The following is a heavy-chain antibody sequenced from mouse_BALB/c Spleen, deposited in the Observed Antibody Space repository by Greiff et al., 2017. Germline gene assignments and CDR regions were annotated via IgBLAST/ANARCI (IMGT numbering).Heavy chain of an antibody. CDR2: IRSKSNNYAT. CDR1: GFTFNTYA. Sequence: EVQLVESGGGLVQPKGSLKLSCAASGFTFNTYAMNWVRQAPGKGLEWVARIRSKSNNYATYYADSVKDRFTISRDDSQSMLYLQMNNLKTEDTAMYYCVRHYYDYDVFAYWGQGTLVTVSA. V-gene: IGHV10-1*02. J-gene: IGHJ3*01. CDR3: VRHYYDYDVFAY. D-gene: IGHD2-4*01.